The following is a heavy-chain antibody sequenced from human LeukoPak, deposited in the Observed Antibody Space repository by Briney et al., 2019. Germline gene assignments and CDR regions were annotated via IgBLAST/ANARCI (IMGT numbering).Heavy chain of an antibody. D-gene: IGHD3-3*01. J-gene: IGHJ4*02. CDR1: GFTFSNYG. V-gene: IGHV3-30*18. CDR3: AKARTAFDFWSGYYDY. Sequence: GGSLRLSCATSGFTFSNYGMHWVRQAPGKGLEWVAGISHDGSNRNYGDSVKGRFTISRDISENTLYLQMNSLRAEDTAVYYCAKARTAFDFWSGYYDYWGQGTLVTVAS. CDR2: ISHDGSNR.